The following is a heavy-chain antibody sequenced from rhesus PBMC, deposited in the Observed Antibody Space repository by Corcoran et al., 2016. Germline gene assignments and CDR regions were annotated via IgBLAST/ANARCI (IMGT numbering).Heavy chain of an antibody. CDR2: LYGSGGGT. Sequence: QVQLQESGPGLVKPSETLSLTCAVSGGSISDDYYWSCIRQPPGTGLEWIGYLYGSGGGTNYNPSLKNRVTISIDTSKNQFSLKLSSVTAADTAVYYCASIVGATLGLSDYWGQGVLVTVSS. J-gene: IGHJ4*01. V-gene: IGHV4-106*01. D-gene: IGHD1-44*02. CDR1: GGSISDDYY. CDR3: ASIVGATLGLSDY.